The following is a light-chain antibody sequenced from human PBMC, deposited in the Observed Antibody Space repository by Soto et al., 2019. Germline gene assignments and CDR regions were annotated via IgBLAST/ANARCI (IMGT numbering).Light chain of an antibody. Sequence: QSPATLSVNTGEGATLSCRASQGIGDTLAWYQHKPGQAPRVLIYDASTRATGIPDRFSGSGSGTDFTLTISRLEPEDFAVYYCQQYGSSPWTFGQGTKVDI. J-gene: IGKJ1*01. V-gene: IGKV3-20*01. CDR2: DAS. CDR3: QQYGSSPWT. CDR1: QGIGDT.